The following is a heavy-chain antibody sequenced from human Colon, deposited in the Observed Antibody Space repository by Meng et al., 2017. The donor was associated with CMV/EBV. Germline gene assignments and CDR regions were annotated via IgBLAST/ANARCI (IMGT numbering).Heavy chain of an antibody. V-gene: IGHV3-21*01. CDR1: GFTFSTYT. CDR3: ARDKGTGAFDY. D-gene: IGHD3/OR15-3a*01. CDR2: ISSSSTYI. J-gene: IGHJ4*02. Sequence: GESLKISCTTSGFTFSTYTMNWVRQPPGKGLEWVSSISSSSTYIYYGDSVKGRFTVSRDTPKDTLYLEVNSLKTDDTAIYYCARDKGTGAFDYWGQGSLVTVSS.